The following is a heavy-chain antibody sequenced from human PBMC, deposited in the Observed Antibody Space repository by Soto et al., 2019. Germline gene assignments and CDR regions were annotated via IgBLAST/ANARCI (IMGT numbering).Heavy chain of an antibody. Sequence: EVQLVESGGDLVQPGGSLRLSCAASEFAFSSYWMSWVRQARGKGLEWVANIKEDGSEKSYVDSVKGRFTISRDNAKNFLYLQMNGLRDEDTAVYYCARGGQSGTGDYWGQGTLVTVSS. CDR3: ARGGQSGTGDY. D-gene: IGHD1-7*01. CDR2: IKEDGSEK. J-gene: IGHJ4*02. V-gene: IGHV3-7*01. CDR1: EFAFSSYW.